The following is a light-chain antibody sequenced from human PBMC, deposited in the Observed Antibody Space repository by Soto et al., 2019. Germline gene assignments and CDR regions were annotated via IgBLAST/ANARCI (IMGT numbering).Light chain of an antibody. CDR1: QDIAIY. CDR2: AAS. J-gene: IGKJ4*01. CDR3: QQYNSFPLT. V-gene: IGKV1-9*01. Sequence: IQLTQSPSSLSASVGDRVTITCRASQDIAIYLAWYQQKPGEAPKLLIYAASTLHGGVPSRFSGSGSGTKFTLTISSLQPDDFATYYCQQYNSFPLTFGGGTKVDI.